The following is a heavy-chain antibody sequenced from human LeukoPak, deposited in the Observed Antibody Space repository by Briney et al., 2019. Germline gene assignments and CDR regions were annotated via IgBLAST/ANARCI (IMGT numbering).Heavy chain of an antibody. CDR3: ARLKGSYDSSGYYFPLYYYYYYMDV. J-gene: IGHJ6*03. Sequence: ASVKVSCKASGYTFTSYYMHWVRQAPGQGLEWMGWINTNTGNPTHAQGFTGRFVFSLDTSVSTAYLRISSLKAEDTAVYYCARLKGSYDSSGYYFPLYYYYYYMDVWGKGTTVTVSS. CDR1: GYTFTSYY. CDR2: INTNTGNP. V-gene: IGHV7-4-1*02. D-gene: IGHD3-22*01.